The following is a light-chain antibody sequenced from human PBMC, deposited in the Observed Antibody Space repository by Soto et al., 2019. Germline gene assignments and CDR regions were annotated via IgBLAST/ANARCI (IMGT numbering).Light chain of an antibody. CDR2: VVT. CDR3: CSYAATHTYI. Sequence: QSALTQPRSVSGSPGQSVTISCTGTSIDVGGYDFVSWYQQHPGKAPKLMIYVVTKRPSGVPDRFSGSKSGNTASLTISGLQAEDEADYYCCSYAATHTYIFGTRTKLTVL. J-gene: IGLJ1*01. CDR1: SIDVGGYDF. V-gene: IGLV2-11*01.